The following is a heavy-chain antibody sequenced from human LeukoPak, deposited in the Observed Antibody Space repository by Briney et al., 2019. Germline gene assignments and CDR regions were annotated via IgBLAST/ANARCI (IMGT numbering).Heavy chain of an antibody. CDR3: ARHSSSSRGWFDP. CDR1: GGSISSYY. J-gene: IGHJ5*02. Sequence: PPATLSLTCTVSGGSISSYYWSWIRQPPGKGLEWIGYIYSSGGINYNPSLKSRVTISVDTSKNQFSLKLSSVTAADTAVYYCARHSSSSRGWFDPWGQGTLVTVSS. V-gene: IGHV4-59*08. CDR2: IYSSGGI. D-gene: IGHD6-6*01.